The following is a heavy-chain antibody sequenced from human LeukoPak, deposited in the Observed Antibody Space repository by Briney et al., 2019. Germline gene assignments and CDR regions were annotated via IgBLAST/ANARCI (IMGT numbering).Heavy chain of an antibody. CDR2: IYSGGST. V-gene: IGHV3-53*01. D-gene: IGHD3-10*01. CDR3: ARDHYYGSGSLGYYMDV. Sequence: PGGSLRLSCAASGSTVSSNYMSWVRQAPGKGLEWVSVIYSGGSTYYADSVKGRFTISRDNSNNTLYLQMNSLRAEDTAVYYCARDHYYGSGSLGYYMDVWGKGTTVTVSS. CDR1: GSTVSSNY. J-gene: IGHJ6*03.